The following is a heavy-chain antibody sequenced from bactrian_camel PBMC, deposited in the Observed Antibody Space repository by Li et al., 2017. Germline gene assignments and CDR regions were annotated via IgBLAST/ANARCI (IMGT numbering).Heavy chain of an antibody. D-gene: IGHD6*01. V-gene: IGHV3S1*01. CDR2: IYSGSGLT. CDR3: ATRLTYGGSWYPPDFGY. Sequence: HVQLVESGGGSVQAGGSLRLSCAASGYTGSSSCMAWFRQAPGKEREGVAVIYSGSGLTGYADSVKGRFTISRDNAENTLYLQMNSVKTEDSAVYFCATRLTYGGSWYPPDFGYWGQGTQVTVS. CDR1: GYTGSSSC. J-gene: IGHJ6*01.